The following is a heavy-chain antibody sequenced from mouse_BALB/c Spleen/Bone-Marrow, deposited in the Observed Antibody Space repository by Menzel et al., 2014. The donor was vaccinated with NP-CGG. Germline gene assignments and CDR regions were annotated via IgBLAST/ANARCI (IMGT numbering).Heavy chain of an antibody. V-gene: IGHV1-14*01. CDR3: ARGGYGNVYYAMDY. CDR2: INPYNDGT. Sequence: VQLQQSGPELVKPGASVKMSCKASGYTFTSYVMHWVKQKPGQGLEWIGYINPYNDGTKYNEKFKGKATLSSDKSSSTAYMELSSLTSEDSAVYYCARGGYGNVYYAMDYWGQGTSVTVSS. J-gene: IGHJ4*01. D-gene: IGHD2-10*02. CDR1: GYTFTSYV.